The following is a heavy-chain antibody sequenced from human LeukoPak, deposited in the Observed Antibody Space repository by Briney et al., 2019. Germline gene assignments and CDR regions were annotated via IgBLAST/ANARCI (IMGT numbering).Heavy chain of an antibody. CDR1: GFTFSSYA. J-gene: IGHJ4*02. Sequence: GGSLRLSCAASGFTFSSYAMSWVLQAPGKGLEWVSAISGSGANTYYADSVKGRFTISRDNSKNTLYLQMNSLRAEDTAVYYCARESSWAPDYWGQGTLVTVSS. CDR2: ISGSGANT. CDR3: ARESSWAPDY. V-gene: IGHV3-23*01. D-gene: IGHD1-26*01.